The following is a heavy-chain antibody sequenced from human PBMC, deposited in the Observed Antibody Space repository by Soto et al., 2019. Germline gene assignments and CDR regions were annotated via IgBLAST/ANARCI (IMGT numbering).Heavy chain of an antibody. CDR1: GFTFSSYG. V-gene: IGHV3-30*18. CDR3: PKDLGSHVDEYNWFDP. CDR2: ISYDGSNK. D-gene: IGHD2-15*01. Sequence: GGSLRLSCAASGFTFSSYGMHWVRQAPGKGLEWVAVISYDGSNKYYADSVKGRFTISRDNSKNTLYLQMNSLRAEDTAVYYCPKDLGSHVDEYNWFDPWGQGTLVTVSS. J-gene: IGHJ5*02.